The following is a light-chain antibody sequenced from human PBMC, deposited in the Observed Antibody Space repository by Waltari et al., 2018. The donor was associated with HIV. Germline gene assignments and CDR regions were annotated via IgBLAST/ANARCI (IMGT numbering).Light chain of an antibody. CDR1: PSHIGSNS. J-gene: IGLJ2*01. CDR2: SND. Sequence: QSPLTQTPSMSGAPGQRVNISCSGGPSHIGSNSFNWYRQLPGTAPKTLIYSNDQRPSSVPVRFSGSKSATSAFLVISGLQSDDEADYYCATWDDTMSVVFGGGTRLTVL. V-gene: IGLV1-44*01. CDR3: ATWDDTMSVV.